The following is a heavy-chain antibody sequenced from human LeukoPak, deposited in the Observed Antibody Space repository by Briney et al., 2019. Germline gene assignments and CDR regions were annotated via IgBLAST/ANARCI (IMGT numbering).Heavy chain of an antibody. Sequence: ASVKVSCKASRYTFTSYWMHWLRRAPGQGLEWVGTINPSGGSTTYAQKLQGRVAMTRDTSTSTVYMEVSSLTSEDTAVYYCARGDYSGFYFYGMDVWGQGTTVTVSS. D-gene: IGHD1-26*01. CDR2: INPSGGST. CDR1: RYTFTSYW. J-gene: IGHJ6*02. CDR3: ARGDYSGFYFYGMDV. V-gene: IGHV1-46*01.